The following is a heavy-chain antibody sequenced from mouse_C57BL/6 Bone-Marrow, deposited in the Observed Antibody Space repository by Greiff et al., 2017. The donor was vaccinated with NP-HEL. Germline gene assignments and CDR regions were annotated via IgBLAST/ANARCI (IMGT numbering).Heavy chain of an antibody. CDR2: ISSGGSYP. V-gene: IGHV5-6*01. CDR3: ANVGRGFAY. D-gene: IGHD4-1*01. CDR1: GFTFSSYG. Sequence: EVQLVESGGDLVKPGGSLKLSCAASGFTFSSYGMSWVRQTPDKRLEWVATISSGGSYPYYPDSVKGRFTISRDNAKNTLYLQMSSLKSEDTAMYYCANVGRGFAYWGQGTLVTVSA. J-gene: IGHJ3*01.